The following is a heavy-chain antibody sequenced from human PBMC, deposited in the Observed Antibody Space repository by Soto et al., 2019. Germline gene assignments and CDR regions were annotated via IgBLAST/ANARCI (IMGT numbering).Heavy chain of an antibody. D-gene: IGHD1-7*01. V-gene: IGHV1-2*02. CDR1: GYTVSVYY. J-gene: IGHJ6*01. CDR3: AHELQRGMAV. CDR2: IHPNSGGT. Sequence: ASVKVSCKASGYTVSVYYLHWERQAPGHGLEWMGWIHPNSGGTNYAQRFEGRVTMTRDTSINTAYMELSSLTSDDTAVDFCAHELQRGMAVWGQGTTVTVA.